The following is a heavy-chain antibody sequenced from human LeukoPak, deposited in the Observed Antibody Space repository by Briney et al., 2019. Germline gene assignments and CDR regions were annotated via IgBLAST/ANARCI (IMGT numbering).Heavy chain of an antibody. CDR1: GFTVSSNY. D-gene: IGHD3-3*01. J-gene: IGHJ4*02. CDR2: IYSGGST. Sequence: GGSLRLSCAASGFTVSSNYMSWVRQAPGKGLEWVSVIYSGGSTYYADSVKGRFATSRHNSKNMLYLQMGSLRAEDMAVYYCARDPYDFWSGYYDYWGQGTLVTVSS. CDR3: ARDPYDFWSGYYDY. V-gene: IGHV3-53*04.